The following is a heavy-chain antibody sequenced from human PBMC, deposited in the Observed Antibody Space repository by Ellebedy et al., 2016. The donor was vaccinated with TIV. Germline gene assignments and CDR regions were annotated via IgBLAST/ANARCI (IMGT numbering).Heavy chain of an antibody. V-gene: IGHV3-23*01. Sequence: GESLKISXVASGYTFSDYSMNWVRQAPGKGLEWVSTISHSENTHYADSVKGRFTISRDNSKNTLYLQMNSLRADDTAIYYCANWIPAHFDNWGQGTLVAVSS. CDR3: ANWIPAHFDN. CDR1: GYTFSDYS. J-gene: IGHJ4*02. D-gene: IGHD2-2*03. CDR2: ISHSENT.